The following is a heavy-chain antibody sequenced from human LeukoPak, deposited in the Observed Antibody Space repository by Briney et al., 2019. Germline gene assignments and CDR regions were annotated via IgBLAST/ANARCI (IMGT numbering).Heavy chain of an antibody. D-gene: IGHD3-22*01. CDR3: AKGIYDSSGYLT. Sequence: GGPLRLSFAASGFTFSSNAMSWVRQAPGKGLEWVSAISGSGGSTYYADSVKGRFTISRDNSKNTLYLQMNSLRAEDTAVYYCAKGIYDSSGYLTWGQGTLVTVSS. CDR1: GFTFSSNA. CDR2: ISGSGGST. J-gene: IGHJ4*02. V-gene: IGHV3-23*01.